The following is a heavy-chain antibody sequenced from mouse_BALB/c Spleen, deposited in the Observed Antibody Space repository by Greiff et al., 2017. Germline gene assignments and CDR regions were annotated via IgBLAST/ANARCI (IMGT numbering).Heavy chain of an antibody. V-gene: IGHV14-3*02. J-gene: IGHJ2*01. CDR2: IDPANGNT. Sequence: VQLQQSGAELVKPGASVKLSCTASGFNIKDTYMPWVKQRPEQGLEWIGRIDPANGNTKYAPKFQGKATITADTSTNTAYLQLSSLTSEDTAVYDCARGGYDYDCFDDWGQGTTVTVSS. D-gene: IGHD2-4*01. CDR1: GFNIKDTY. CDR3: ARGGYDYDCFDD.